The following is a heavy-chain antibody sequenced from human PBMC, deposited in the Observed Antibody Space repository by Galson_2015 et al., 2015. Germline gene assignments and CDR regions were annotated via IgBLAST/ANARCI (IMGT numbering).Heavy chain of an antibody. CDR3: AVRGLRHDAFDI. V-gene: IGHV3-21*01. Sequence: LRLSCAASGFTFSSYSMNWVRQAPGRGLEWVSSISSSSSYIYYADSVKGRFTISRDNAKNSLYLQMNSLRAEDTAVYYCAVRGLRHDAFDIWGQGTMVTVSS. D-gene: IGHD5-12*01. CDR1: GFTFSSYS. J-gene: IGHJ3*02. CDR2: ISSSSSYI.